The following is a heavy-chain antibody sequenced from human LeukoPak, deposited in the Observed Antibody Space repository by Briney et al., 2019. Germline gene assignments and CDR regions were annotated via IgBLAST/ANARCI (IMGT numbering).Heavy chain of an antibody. CDR2: IYYSGST. D-gene: IGHD5-24*01. CDR3: ARDVDGYSSLDY. V-gene: IGHV4-31*03. CDR1: GGSISSGGHY. J-gene: IGHJ4*02. Sequence: SETLSLTCTVSGGSISSGGHYWTWIRQHPGKGLEWIGYIYYSGSTYYNPSLKSRVTISVDTSKNEFSLKLSSATAADTAVYYCARDVDGYSSLDYWGQGILVTVSS.